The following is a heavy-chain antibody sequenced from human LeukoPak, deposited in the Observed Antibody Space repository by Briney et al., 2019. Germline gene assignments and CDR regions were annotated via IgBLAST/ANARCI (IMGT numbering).Heavy chain of an antibody. CDR3: ARARYYDVLSGHYQYYYYMDV. Sequence: PSETLSLTCAVYGGSFSGYYWSWIRQPPGKGLEWIGEINHSGSTNYNPSLKSRVTISVDRSKNQFSLKLSSVTAADTAMYYCARARYYDVLSGHYQYYYYMDVWGKGTTVTVSS. CDR2: INHSGST. D-gene: IGHD3-3*01. CDR1: GGSFSGYY. J-gene: IGHJ6*03. V-gene: IGHV4-34*01.